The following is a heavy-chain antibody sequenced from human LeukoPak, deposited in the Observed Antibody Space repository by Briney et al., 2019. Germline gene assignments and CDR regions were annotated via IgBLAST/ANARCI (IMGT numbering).Heavy chain of an antibody. D-gene: IGHD3-9*01. J-gene: IGHJ4*02. Sequence: PSETLSLTCIVSGGSISSSSYYWGWIRQPPGKGLDWMGAIYYGGNAYYNPSLKSRVTISVDTSNNHFSLKLTSVTAADTALYYCARQTGRGYFFDYWGQGTLVSVSS. V-gene: IGHV4-39*01. CDR3: ARQTGRGYFFDY. CDR1: GGSISSSSYY. CDR2: IYYGGNA.